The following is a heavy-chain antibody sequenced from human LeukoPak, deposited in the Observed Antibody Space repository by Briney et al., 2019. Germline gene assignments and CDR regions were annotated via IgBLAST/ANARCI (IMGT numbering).Heavy chain of an antibody. J-gene: IGHJ4*02. CDR1: GFTFSSYS. D-gene: IGHD3-22*01. Sequence: GGSLRLSCAASGFTFSSYSMNWVRQAPVKGLEWVSTISSTSSYIYYADSVKGRFTISRDNAKNSLFLQMNSLRAEDTAVYYCARELMGLTMIVVVNPIDYWGQGTLVTVSS. CDR3: ARELMGLTMIVVVNPIDY. V-gene: IGHV3-21*01. CDR2: ISSTSSYI.